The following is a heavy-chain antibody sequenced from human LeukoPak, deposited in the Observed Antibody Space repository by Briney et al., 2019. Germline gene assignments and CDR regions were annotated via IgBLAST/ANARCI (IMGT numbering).Heavy chain of an antibody. CDR2: IWYDGSNK. D-gene: IGHD1-7*01. J-gene: IGHJ6*02. Sequence: PGGSLRLSCAASGFTFSSYGMHWVRQAPGKGLEWVAVIWYDGSNKYYADSVKGRFTISRDNSENTLYLQMNSLRAEDTAVYYCARDPAAQTGTTERYYYYYYGMDVWGQGTTVTVSS. V-gene: IGHV3-33*01. CDR3: ARDPAAQTGTTERYYYYYYGMDV. CDR1: GFTFSSYG.